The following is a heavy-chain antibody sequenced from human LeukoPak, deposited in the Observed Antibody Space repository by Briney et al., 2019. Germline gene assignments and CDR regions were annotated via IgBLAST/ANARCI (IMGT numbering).Heavy chain of an antibody. CDR1: GFTFSSYG. CDR2: ISYDGSNK. J-gene: IGHJ6*04. Sequence: GRFLRLSCAASGFTFSSYGMHWVRQAPGKGLEWVAVISYDGSNKYYADSVKGRFTISRDNSKNTLYLQMNSLRAEDMAVYYCAKDQSGRQWLVRYYYYGMDVWGKGTTVTVSS. V-gene: IGHV3-30*18. CDR3: AKDQSGRQWLVRYYYYGMDV. D-gene: IGHD6-19*01.